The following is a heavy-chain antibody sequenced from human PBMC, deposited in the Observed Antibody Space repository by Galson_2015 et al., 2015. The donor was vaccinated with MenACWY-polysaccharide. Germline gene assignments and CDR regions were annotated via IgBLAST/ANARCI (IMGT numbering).Heavy chain of an antibody. Sequence: LRLSCAASGFDFSSYAMSWVRQAPGKGLEWVSTMSGRRGYTYYADSVKGRFTISRDSSKNTLYLQMSNLRADDTAIYSCATHPKGTDSRWYDCWCQGTLVTVSS. D-gene: IGHD3-22*01. CDR3: ATHPKGTDSRWYDC. CDR1: GFDFSSYA. J-gene: IGHJ4*02. CDR2: MSGRRGYT. V-gene: IGHV3-23*01.